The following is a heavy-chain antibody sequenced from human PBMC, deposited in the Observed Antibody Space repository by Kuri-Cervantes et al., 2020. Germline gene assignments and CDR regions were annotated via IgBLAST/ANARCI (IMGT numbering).Heavy chain of an antibody. V-gene: IGHV3-48*02. D-gene: IGHD3-22*01. CDR2: ITSGGTI. J-gene: IGHJ4*02. Sequence: GGSLRLSCAASGFTFSSYGMHWIRQAPGKGLEWVSDITSGGTIYYADSVKGRFTISRDNAQNSLYLQMSSLRDEDTAVYYCASTYYDSSGYSYFDYWGQGTLVTVSS. CDR3: ASTYYDSSGYSYFDY. CDR1: GFTFSSYG.